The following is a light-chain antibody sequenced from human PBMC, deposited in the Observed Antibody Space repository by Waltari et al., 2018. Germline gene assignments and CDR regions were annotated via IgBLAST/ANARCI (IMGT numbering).Light chain of an antibody. CDR3: QQRSNRPPIT. V-gene: IGKV3-11*01. CDR1: QDIRTS. Sequence: VLTQSPATVSLSPGERVTLSCRARQDIRTSLAWYQQKSGQPPRLLIYDASNRATDTPPRFSGSGSGTDFTLTISSLEPEDFAVYYCQQRSNRPPITFGQGTRLEI. J-gene: IGKJ5*01. CDR2: DAS.